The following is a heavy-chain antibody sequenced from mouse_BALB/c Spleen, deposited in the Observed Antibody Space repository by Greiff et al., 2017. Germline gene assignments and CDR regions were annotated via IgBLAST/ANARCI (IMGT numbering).Heavy chain of an antibody. Sequence: EVKLEESGGGLVKPGGSLKLSCAASGFTFSSYTMSWVRQTPEKRLEWVATISSGGSYTYYPDSVKGRFTISRDNAKNTLYLQMSSLKSEDTAMYYCTRDGIYYDYDGGSSYAMDYWGQGTSVTVSS. CDR1: GFTFSSYT. CDR3: TRDGIYYDYDGGSSYAMDY. D-gene: IGHD2-4*01. V-gene: IGHV5-6-4*01. CDR2: ISSGGSYT. J-gene: IGHJ4*01.